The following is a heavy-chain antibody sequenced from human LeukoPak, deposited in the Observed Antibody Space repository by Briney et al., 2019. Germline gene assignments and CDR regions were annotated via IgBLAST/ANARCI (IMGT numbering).Heavy chain of an antibody. CDR3: ARGDDHDYGDLYFDY. V-gene: IGHV4-61*01. J-gene: IGHJ4*02. Sequence: SETLSLTCTVSGGSISSGSYYWSWIRQPPGKGLEWIGYMSYSGSTNYNPSLKSRVTISVDTSKNQFSLKLTSMTAADTAVYYCARGDDHDYGDLYFDYWGQGTLVTVSS. CDR2: MSYSGST. CDR1: GGSISSGSYY. D-gene: IGHD4-17*01.